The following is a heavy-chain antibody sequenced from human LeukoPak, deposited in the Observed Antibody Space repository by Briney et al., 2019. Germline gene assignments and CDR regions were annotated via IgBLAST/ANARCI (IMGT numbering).Heavy chain of an antibody. D-gene: IGHD3-22*01. CDR1: GFTFSSYD. CDR2: LCGSDNTT. V-gene: IGHV3-23*01. J-gene: IGHJ4*02. Sequence: GGSLRLSCAASGFTFSSYDMIWLRQAPGKGLVWVSALCGSDNTTYYADPVKGRVTMSTDNSKETAYLQMSSLRAEDTAVYYCTKGLRSSGYSLFDYWGQGTLVTVSS. CDR3: TKGLRSSGYSLFDY.